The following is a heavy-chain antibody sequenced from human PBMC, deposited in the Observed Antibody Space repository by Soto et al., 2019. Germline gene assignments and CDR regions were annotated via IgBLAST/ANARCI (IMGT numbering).Heavy chain of an antibody. V-gene: IGHV3-30*03. CDR1: GFTFSSYG. CDR2: ISYDGSNK. J-gene: IGHJ6*02. CDR3: GTPPMVIRYHGMDV. D-gene: IGHD3-10*01. Sequence: PGGSLRLSCAASGFTFSSYGMHWVRQAPGKGLEWVAVISYDGSNKYYADSVKGRFTISRDNSKNTLYLQMNSLRAEDTAVYYCGTPPMVIRYHGMDVWGQGASVTVSS.